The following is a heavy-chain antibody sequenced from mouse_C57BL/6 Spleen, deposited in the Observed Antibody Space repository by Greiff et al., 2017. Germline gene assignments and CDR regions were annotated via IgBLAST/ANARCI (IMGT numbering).Heavy chain of an antibody. CDR1: GFNIKDYY. CDR3: ARDSHYYGSSSDYAMDY. V-gene: IGHV14-2*01. CDR2: IDPEDGET. D-gene: IGHD1-1*01. J-gene: IGHJ4*01. Sequence: DVKLVESGAELVKPGASVKLSCTASGFNIKDYYMHWVKQRTEQGLEWIGRIDPEDGETKYAPKFQGKATITADTSSNTAYLQLSSLTSEDTAVYYCARDSHYYGSSSDYAMDYWGQGTSVTVSS.